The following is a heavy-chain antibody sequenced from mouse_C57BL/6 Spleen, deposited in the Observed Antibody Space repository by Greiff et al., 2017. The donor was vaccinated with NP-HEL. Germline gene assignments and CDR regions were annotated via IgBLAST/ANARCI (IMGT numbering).Heavy chain of an antibody. CDR1: GYTFTSYW. D-gene: IGHD3-2*02. CDR2: IDPSDSET. J-gene: IGHJ2*01. Sequence: VQLQQPGAELVRPGSSVKLSCKASGYTFTSYWMHWVKQRPIQGLEWIGNIDPSDSETHYNQKFKDKATLTVDKSSSTAYMQLSSLTSEDSAVYYCARSGRIGETAQADLDYWGQGTTLTVSS. CDR3: ARSGRIGETAQADLDY. V-gene: IGHV1-52*01.